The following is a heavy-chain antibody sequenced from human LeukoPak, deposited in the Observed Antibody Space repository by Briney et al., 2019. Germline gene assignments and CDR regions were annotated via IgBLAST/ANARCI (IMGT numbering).Heavy chain of an antibody. Sequence: KPSETLSLTCTVSGGSISSYYWSWIRQPPGKGLEWIWYIYYSGSTNYNPSLKSRVTISVDTSKNQFSLKLSSVTAADTAVYYCARYCGGDCRTVYGMDVWGQGTTVTVSS. CDR3: ARYCGGDCRTVYGMDV. CDR2: IYYSGST. D-gene: IGHD2-21*02. V-gene: IGHV4-59*01. CDR1: GGSISSYY. J-gene: IGHJ6*02.